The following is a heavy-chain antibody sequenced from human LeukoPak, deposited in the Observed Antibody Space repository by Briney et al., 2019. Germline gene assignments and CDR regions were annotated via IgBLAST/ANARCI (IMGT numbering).Heavy chain of an antibody. D-gene: IGHD2-8*02. CDR3: SAWSRSYYFDY. CDR2: ISYDGSNK. CDR1: GFTFSSYG. Sequence: QPWRSLGLSCAASGFTFSSYGMHWVRQAPGKGLEWVAVISYDGSNKYYADSVKGLFTISRDNSKNTLYLQMNSLRAEDTAVYYCSAWSRSYYFDYWGQGTLVTVSS. V-gene: IGHV3-30*03. J-gene: IGHJ4*02.